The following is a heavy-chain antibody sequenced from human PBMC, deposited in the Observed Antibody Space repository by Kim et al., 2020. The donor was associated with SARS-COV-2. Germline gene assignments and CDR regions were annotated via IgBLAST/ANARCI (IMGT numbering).Heavy chain of an antibody. V-gene: IGHV5-10-1*01. D-gene: IGHD6-13*01. Sequence: GESLKISCKGSGYSFTSYWISWVRQMPGKGLEWMGRIDPSDSYTNYSPSFQGHVTISADKSISTAYLQWSSLKASDTAMYYCSSPASIAAAISDPSDYYYGMDVWGQGTTVTVSS. CDR2: IDPSDSYT. CDR1: GYSFTSYW. CDR3: SSPASIAAAISDPSDYYYGMDV. J-gene: IGHJ6*02.